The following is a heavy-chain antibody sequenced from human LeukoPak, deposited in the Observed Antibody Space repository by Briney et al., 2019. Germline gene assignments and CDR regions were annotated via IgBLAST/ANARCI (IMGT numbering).Heavy chain of an antibody. Sequence: GGSLRLSCAASGLTFSNFPMHWVRQAPGKGLEWVALIQDDGATTNYVYSVRGRFTISTENSKSTVYLQMNSLKPDDTAVYYCATQSITLVVVISPFDYWGQGTLVTVSS. D-gene: IGHD3-22*01. CDR2: IQDDGATT. CDR3: ATQSITLVVVISPFDY. J-gene: IGHJ4*02. CDR1: GLTFSNFP. V-gene: IGHV3-30*02.